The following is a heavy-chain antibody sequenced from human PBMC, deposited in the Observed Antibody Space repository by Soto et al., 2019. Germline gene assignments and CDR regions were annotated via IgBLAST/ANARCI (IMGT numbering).Heavy chain of an antibody. CDR1: GFTFTNAW. CDR2: ITSSGSSM. CDR3: ARGAVATTCDF. D-gene: IGHD5-12*01. V-gene: IGHV3-21*03. Sequence: EVQLVESGGGLLKPEGSLRLSCVASGFTFTNAWMSWVRQAPGKGLEWVSSITSSGSSMYYLASVRGRFAISRDNADNSLYLHMNSLTVEDTAVYYCARGAVATTCDFWGQGTPVTVSS. J-gene: IGHJ4*02.